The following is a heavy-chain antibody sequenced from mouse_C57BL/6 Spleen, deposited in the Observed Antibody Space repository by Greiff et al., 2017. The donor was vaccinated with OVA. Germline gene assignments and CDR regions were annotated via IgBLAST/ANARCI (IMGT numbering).Heavy chain of an antibody. CDR2: IHPNSGST. J-gene: IGHJ2*01. D-gene: IGHD1-1*01. V-gene: IGHV1-64*01. Sequence: VKLQQPGAELVKPGASVKLSCKASGYTFTSYWMHWVKQRPGQGLEWIGMIHPNSGSTNYNEKFKSKATLTVDKSSSTAYMQLSSLTSEDSAVYYCAREEGTTVVVDFDYWGQGTTLTVSS. CDR3: AREEGTTVVVDFDY. CDR1: GYTFTSYW.